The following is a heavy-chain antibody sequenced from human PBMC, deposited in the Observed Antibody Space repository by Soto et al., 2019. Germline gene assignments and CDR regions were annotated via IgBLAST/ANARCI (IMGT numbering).Heavy chain of an antibody. J-gene: IGHJ5*02. Sequence: SETLSLTCTVSGGSISSGGYYWSWIRQHPGKGLEWIGYIYYSGSTYYNPSLKSGVTISVDTSKNQFSLKLSSVTAADTAVYYCASGPEWSYNWFDPWGQGTLVTVSS. D-gene: IGHD2-8*01. V-gene: IGHV4-31*03. CDR1: GGSISSGGYY. CDR2: IYYSGST. CDR3: ASGPEWSYNWFDP.